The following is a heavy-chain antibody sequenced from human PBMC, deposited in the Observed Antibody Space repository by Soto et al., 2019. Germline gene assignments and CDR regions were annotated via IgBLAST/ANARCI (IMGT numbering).Heavy chain of an antibody. Sequence: PGGSLRLSCAASGFTFSSYAMSWVRQAPGKGLEWVSAISGSGGSTYYADSVKGRFTISRDNSKNTLYLQMNSLRAEDTALYHCARVRDFWSGYYFDYWGQGTLVTVSS. J-gene: IGHJ4*02. CDR2: ISGSGGST. CDR1: GFTFSSYA. D-gene: IGHD3-3*01. V-gene: IGHV3-23*01. CDR3: ARVRDFWSGYYFDY.